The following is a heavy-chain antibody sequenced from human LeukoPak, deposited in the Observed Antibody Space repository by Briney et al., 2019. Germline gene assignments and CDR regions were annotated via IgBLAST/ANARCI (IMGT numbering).Heavy chain of an antibody. CDR2: IASNTDGGTT. CDR3: TTRTTTTIY. D-gene: IGHD1-7*01. V-gene: IGHV3-15*07. Sequence: GGSLRLSCAASHFTFTNRWMNWVRQAPGKGLEWVGRIASNTDGGTTDYAAPVRGRFTISRDDSKNALYLQMNSLKTEDTALYYCTTRTTTTIYWGQGTLVTVSS. CDR1: HFTFTNRW. J-gene: IGHJ4*02.